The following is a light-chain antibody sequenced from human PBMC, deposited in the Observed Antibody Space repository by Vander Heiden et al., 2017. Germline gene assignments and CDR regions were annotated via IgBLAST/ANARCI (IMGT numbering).Light chain of an antibody. CDR1: QSVLYSSNNKNY. Sequence: DIGMTPSPDSLAMSLGERATINCKSSQSVLYSSNNKNYLAWYQQKPGQPPKLLIYCASTRESGVPDRFSGSASGTDFTLTISSLQAEDVAVYYCQQGGSTPLTFGGGTKVEIK. CDR3: QQGGSTPLT. J-gene: IGKJ4*01. CDR2: CAS. V-gene: IGKV4-1*01.